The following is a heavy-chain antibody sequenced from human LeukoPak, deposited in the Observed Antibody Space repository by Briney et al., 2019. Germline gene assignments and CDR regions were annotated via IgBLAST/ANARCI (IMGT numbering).Heavy chain of an antibody. CDR3: ARASLPLGYYYYYMDV. CDR2: ISSSRSTI. Sequence: WGSLRLSCAASGYTFSDYYMSWIRQAPGKGLEWVSYISSSRSTIYYAHSVKGRFTISRDNAKNSLYLQMNSLRAEDTAVYYCARASLPLGYYYYYMDVWGKGTTITVSS. CDR1: GYTFSDYY. V-gene: IGHV3-11*01. J-gene: IGHJ6*03. D-gene: IGHD1-26*01.